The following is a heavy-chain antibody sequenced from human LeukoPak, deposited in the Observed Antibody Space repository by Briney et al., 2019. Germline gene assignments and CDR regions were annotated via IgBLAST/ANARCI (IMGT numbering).Heavy chain of an antibody. CDR3: ARSVAVAQYFQH. J-gene: IGHJ1*01. V-gene: IGHV1-69*04. Sequence: GASVKVSCKASGGTFSSYAISWVRQAPGQGLEWMGRIIPILGIANYAQKFQGRVTITADKSTSTAYMELSSLRSEDTAVYYCARSVAVAQYFQHWGQGSLVTVSS. CDR1: GGTFSSYA. D-gene: IGHD6-19*01. CDR2: IIPILGIA.